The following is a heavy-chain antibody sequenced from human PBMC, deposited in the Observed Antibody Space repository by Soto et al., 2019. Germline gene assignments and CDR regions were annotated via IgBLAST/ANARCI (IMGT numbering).Heavy chain of an antibody. Sequence: ASVKVSCKASGYTFTSYAMHWVRQAPGQRLEWMGWINAGNGNTKYSQKFQGRVTITRDTSASTAYMELSSLRSEDTAVYYCARALKRDIAVAGENWFDPWGQGTLVTVS. J-gene: IGHJ5*02. V-gene: IGHV1-3*01. CDR2: INAGNGNT. D-gene: IGHD6-19*01. CDR3: ARALKRDIAVAGENWFDP. CDR1: GYTFTSYA.